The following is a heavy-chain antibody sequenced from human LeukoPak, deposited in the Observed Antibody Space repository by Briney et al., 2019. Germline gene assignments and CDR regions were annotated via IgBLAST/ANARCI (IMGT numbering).Heavy chain of an antibody. CDR1: GGSISSYY. J-gene: IGHJ4*02. V-gene: IGHV4-59*01. CDR3: ARVVYSGYDWFYFDY. Sequence: KPSQTLSLTCTVSGGSISSYYWSWIRQPPGKGLEWIGYIYYSGSTNYNPSLKSRVTISVDTSKNQFSLKLSSVTAADTAVYYCARVVYSGYDWFYFDYWGQGTLVTVSS. CDR2: IYYSGST. D-gene: IGHD5-12*01.